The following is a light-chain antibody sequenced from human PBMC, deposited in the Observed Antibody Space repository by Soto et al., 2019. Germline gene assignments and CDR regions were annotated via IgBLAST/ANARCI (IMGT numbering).Light chain of an antibody. CDR2: WAS. CDR1: QIFLYSSNNKNY. V-gene: IGKV4-1*01. Sequence: DIVLTQSADSLAVSLGERDTINCKSSQIFLYSSNNKNYLAWYQQKPGQPPKLLIYWASTRESGVPDRFSGSGSGTDFTLTISSLQAEDVAVYYCQQYYSTPITFGQGTRLEI. CDR3: QQYYSTPIT. J-gene: IGKJ5*01.